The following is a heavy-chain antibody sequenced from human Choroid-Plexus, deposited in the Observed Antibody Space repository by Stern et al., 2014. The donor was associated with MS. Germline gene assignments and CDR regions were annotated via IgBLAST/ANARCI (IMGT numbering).Heavy chain of an antibody. CDR1: GYIFTGYY. CDR2: IKPNTGGT. V-gene: IGHV1-2*02. Sequence: QLVQSGAEVKKPGASVKVSCKTSGYIFTGYYIHWVRQAPGQGLEWMAWIKPNTGGTKYAQKVKGRVTMSRDTSISTAYVELSSLTSDDTAVYYCARDQRGITIFGVVTDYYYLGMDVWGQGTTVTVSS. CDR3: ARDQRGITIFGVVTDYYYLGMDV. J-gene: IGHJ6*02. D-gene: IGHD3-3*01.